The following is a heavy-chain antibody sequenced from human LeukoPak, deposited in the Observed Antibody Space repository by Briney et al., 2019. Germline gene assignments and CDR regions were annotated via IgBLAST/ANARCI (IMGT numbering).Heavy chain of an antibody. CDR3: ASLQYYYDSSGYYFLDAFDI. V-gene: IGHV4-39*07. J-gene: IGHJ3*02. CDR2: IYYSGST. D-gene: IGHD3-22*01. Sequence: PSETLSLTCTVSGGSISSSSYYWGWIRQPPGKGLEWIGSIYYSGSTYYNPSLKSRVTISVGTSKNQFSLKLSSVTAADTAVYYCASLQYYYDSSGYYFLDAFDIWGQGTMVTVSS. CDR1: GGSISSSSYY.